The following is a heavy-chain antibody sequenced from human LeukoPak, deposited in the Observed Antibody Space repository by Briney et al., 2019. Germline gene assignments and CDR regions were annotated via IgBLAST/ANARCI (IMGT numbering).Heavy chain of an antibody. V-gene: IGHV3-30*18. CDR1: GFIFSSYG. J-gene: IGHJ6*02. CDR3: AKDYSNSYYYYYGMDV. CDR2: ISSDGSNK. D-gene: IGHD4-11*01. Sequence: GGSLRLSCAASGFIFSSYGMHWVRQAPGKGLEWVAGISSDGSNKYYADSVKGRFTISRDNSKNTLYLQMNSLRAEDTAVYNCAKDYSNSYYYYYGMDVWGQGTTVTVSS.